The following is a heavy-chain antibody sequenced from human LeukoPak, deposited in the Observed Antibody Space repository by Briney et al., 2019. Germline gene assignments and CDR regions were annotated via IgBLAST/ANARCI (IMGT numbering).Heavy chain of an antibody. CDR2: INTNTGNP. CDR1: GYTFTSYA. Sequence: ASVKVSCKASGYTFTSYAMNWVRQAPGQRLEWRGWINTNTGNPTYAQGFTGRFVFSLDTSVSTAYLQISSLKAEDTAVYYCARAVRYFDWLYYYYYMDVWGKGTTVTVSS. D-gene: IGHD3-9*01. V-gene: IGHV7-4-1*02. J-gene: IGHJ6*03. CDR3: ARAVRYFDWLYYYYYMDV.